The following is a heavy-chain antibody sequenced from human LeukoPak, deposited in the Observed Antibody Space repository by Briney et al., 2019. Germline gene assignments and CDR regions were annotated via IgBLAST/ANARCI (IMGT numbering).Heavy chain of an antibody. CDR2: INPNSGGT. CDR3: ARGEIMITFGGVIAPFDY. V-gene: IGHV1-2*02. J-gene: IGHJ4*02. CDR1: GYTFTGYY. D-gene: IGHD3-16*02. Sequence: ASVKVSCKASGYTFTGYYMHWVRQAPGQGLEWMGWINPNSGGTNYAQKLQGRVTMTTDTSTSTAYMELRSLRSDDTAVYYCARGEIMITFGGVIAPFDYWGQGTLVTVSS.